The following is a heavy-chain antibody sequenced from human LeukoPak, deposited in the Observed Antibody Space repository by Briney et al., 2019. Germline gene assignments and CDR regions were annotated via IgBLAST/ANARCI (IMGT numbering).Heavy chain of an antibody. D-gene: IGHD6-19*01. Sequence: PGGSLRLSCAASGFTFSSYAMSWVRQAPGKGLEWVSGISGSGGSTYYADSVKGRFTISRDNSKNTLYLQMSSLRVEDTAVYYCAKDRPPGVAGRFDYWGQGTLVTVSS. CDR3: AKDRPPGVAGRFDY. CDR2: ISGSGGST. J-gene: IGHJ4*02. CDR1: GFTFSSYA. V-gene: IGHV3-23*01.